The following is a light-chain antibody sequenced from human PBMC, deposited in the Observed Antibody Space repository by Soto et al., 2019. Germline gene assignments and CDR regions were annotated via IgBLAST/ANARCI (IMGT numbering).Light chain of an antibody. J-gene: IGLJ1*01. CDR1: TSDVGAYNY. Sequence: QSALTQPASVSGSPGQSIAISCTGTTSDVGAYNYVSWYQQHPGKAPKLMIYQVSNRPSGVSNRFSGSKSGNTASLTISGLQAEDEADYYCSSYTSSTIYVFGTGIKVTVL. V-gene: IGLV2-14*01. CDR3: SSYTSSTIYV. CDR2: QVS.